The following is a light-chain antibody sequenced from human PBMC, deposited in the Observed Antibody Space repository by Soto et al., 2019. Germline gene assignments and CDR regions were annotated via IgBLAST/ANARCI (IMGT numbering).Light chain of an antibody. J-gene: IGKJ2*01. CDR1: QSVTIS. Sequence: EIVMTQSPATLSVSPGERATLSCRASQSVTISLAWYQQKPGQAPTLLIYGASSRATGTPVRFSGSGSGTEFTLTISSLQSEDFAVYYCQQYNDWPRTLGQGTKLEIK. CDR3: QQYNDWPRT. V-gene: IGKV3-15*01. CDR2: GAS.